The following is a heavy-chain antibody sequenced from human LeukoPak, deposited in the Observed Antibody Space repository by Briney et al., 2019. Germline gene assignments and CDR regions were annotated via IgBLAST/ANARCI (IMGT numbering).Heavy chain of an antibody. CDR3: ARGPERVRYGSGSYPDH. CDR1: GFTFDDYA. J-gene: IGHJ4*02. CDR2: ISSSSSYI. D-gene: IGHD3-10*01. Sequence: GGSLRLSCAASGFTFDDYAMHWVRQAPGKGLEWVSSISSSSSYIYYADSVKGRFTISRDNAKNSLYLQMNSLRAEDTAVYYCARGPERVRYGSGSYPDHWGQGTLVTVSS. V-gene: IGHV3-21*01.